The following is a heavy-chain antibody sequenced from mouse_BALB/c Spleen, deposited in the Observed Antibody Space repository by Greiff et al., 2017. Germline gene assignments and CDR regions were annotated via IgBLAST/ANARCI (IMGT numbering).Heavy chain of an antibody. V-gene: IGHV1-31*01. J-gene: IGHJ4*01. CDR3: AGEVRRDYYAMDY. CDR2: INPYNGAT. Sequence: VQLKQSGPELVKPGASVKISCKASGYSFTGYYMHWVKQSHVKSLEWIGRINPYNGATSYNQNFKDKASLTVDKSSSTAYMELHSLTSEDSAVYYCAGEVRRDYYAMDYWGQGTSVTVSS. D-gene: IGHD2-14*01. CDR1: GYSFTGYY.